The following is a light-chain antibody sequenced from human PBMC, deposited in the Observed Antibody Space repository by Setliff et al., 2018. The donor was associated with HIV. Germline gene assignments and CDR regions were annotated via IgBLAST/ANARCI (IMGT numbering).Light chain of an antibody. J-gene: IGLJ1*01. V-gene: IGLV2-14*03. CDR2: DVS. Sequence: QSVLTQAASVSGSPGQSITMSCTGTRSDVGGYNYVSWYQQHPGKAPRLMIYDVSNRPSGVSNRFSGSESGNTASLTISGLQAEDEADYYCSSYTSTSTLCVFGTGTKVTVL. CDR1: RSDVGGYNY. CDR3: SSYTSTSTLCV.